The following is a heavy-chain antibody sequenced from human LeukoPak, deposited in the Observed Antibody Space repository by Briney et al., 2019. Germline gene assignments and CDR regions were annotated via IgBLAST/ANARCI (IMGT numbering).Heavy chain of an antibody. V-gene: IGHV3-11*04. D-gene: IGHD3-3*01. CDR1: GFMFSDYY. J-gene: IGHJ3*02. Sequence: PGGSLRLSCVGSGFMFSDYYMSWIRQAPGKGLGWVSYISNDSVDNYYVDSVRGRFTICRDNAKKSMYLQMSGLRVEDTAVYYCARRDWVSGAVRAFDIWGQGTMVTVSS. CDR3: ARRDWVSGAVRAFDI. CDR2: ISNDSVDN.